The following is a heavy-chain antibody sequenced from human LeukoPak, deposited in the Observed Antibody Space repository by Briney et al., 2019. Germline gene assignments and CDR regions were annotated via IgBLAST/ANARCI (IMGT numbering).Heavy chain of an antibody. CDR3: ASLSPLYYDSSGDPY. V-gene: IGHV3-53*01. CDR2: IYGVYST. CDR1: GFTVSSNY. Sequence: PGGSLRLSCAASGFTVSSNYMSWVRPAPGKGLEWVSVIYGVYSTYYADSVKGRFTTSRDNSKNTLYLQMNSLRAEDTAVYYCASLSPLYYDSSGDPYWGQGTLVTVSS. D-gene: IGHD3-22*01. J-gene: IGHJ4*02.